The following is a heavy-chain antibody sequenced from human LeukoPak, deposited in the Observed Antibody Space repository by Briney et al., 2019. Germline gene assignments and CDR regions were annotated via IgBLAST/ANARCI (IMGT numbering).Heavy chain of an antibody. J-gene: IGHJ4*02. CDR1: GFTFSSFS. D-gene: IGHD6-25*01. CDR3: AKGSVGNADFAS. V-gene: IGHV3-23*01. Sequence: GGSLSLSCAASGFTFSSFSMTWVRQAPGKGREWVSNIIVSGATYYADSVKGRFTISRDSFRGMLFLQMDSLRVQDTRVYFCAKGSVGNADFASWGQGALVTVSS. CDR2: IIVSGAT.